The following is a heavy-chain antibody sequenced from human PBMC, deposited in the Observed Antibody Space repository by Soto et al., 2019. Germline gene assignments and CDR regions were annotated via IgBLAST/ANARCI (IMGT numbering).Heavy chain of an antibody. CDR3: ARVRFLEWLLSVDAFDI. Sequence: ASVKVSCKASGYTFTSYAMHWVGQAPGQRLEWMGWINAGNGNTKYSQKFQGRVTITRDTSASTAYMELSSLRSEDTAVYYCARVRFLEWLLSVDAFDIWGQGTMVTVSS. V-gene: IGHV1-3*01. CDR1: GYTFTSYA. J-gene: IGHJ3*02. CDR2: INAGNGNT. D-gene: IGHD3-3*01.